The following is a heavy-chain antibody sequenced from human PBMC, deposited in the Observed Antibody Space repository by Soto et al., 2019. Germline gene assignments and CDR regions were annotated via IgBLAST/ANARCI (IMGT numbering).Heavy chain of an antibody. CDR1: GYTFTSYY. CDR3: ARVGTSSSSLNKFKYYYGSGSYNYGMDV. D-gene: IGHD3-10*01. V-gene: IGHV1-46*01. J-gene: IGHJ6*02. CDR2: INPSGGST. Sequence: ASVKVSCKASGYTFTSYYMHWVRQAPGQGLEWMAIINPSGGSTSYAQKFQGRVTMTRDTSTSTVYMELSSLRSEDTAVYYCARVGTSSSSLNKFKYYYGSGSYNYGMDVWGQGTTVTVSS.